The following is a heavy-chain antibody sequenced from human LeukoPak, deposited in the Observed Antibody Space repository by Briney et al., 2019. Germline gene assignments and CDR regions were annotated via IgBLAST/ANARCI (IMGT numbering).Heavy chain of an antibody. V-gene: IGHV1-69*01. D-gene: IGHD5-12*01. CDR2: IIPIFGTA. J-gene: IGHJ4*02. Sequence: SVKVSCKASGGTFSSYAISWVRQAPGQGLEWMGGIIPIFGTANYAQKFQGRVTITADESTSTAYMELSSLRSEDTAVYCCARASGGYSGYIYFDYWGQGTLVTVSS. CDR1: GGTFSSYA. CDR3: ARASGGYSGYIYFDY.